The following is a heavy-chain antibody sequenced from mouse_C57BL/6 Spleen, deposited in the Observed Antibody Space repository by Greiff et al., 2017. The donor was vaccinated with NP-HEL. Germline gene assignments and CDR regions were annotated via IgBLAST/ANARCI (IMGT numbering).Heavy chain of an antibody. V-gene: IGHV1-50*01. D-gene: IGHD1-1*01. CDR2: IDPSDSYT. J-gene: IGHJ2*01. Sequence: QVQLKQPGAELVKPGASVKLSCKASGYTFTSYWMQWVKQRPGQGLEWIGEIDPSDSYTNYNQKFKGKATLTVDTSSSTAYMQLSSLTSEDSAVYYCARGGVTTVVAPYFDYWGQGTTLTVSS. CDR1: GYTFTSYW. CDR3: ARGGVTTVVAPYFDY.